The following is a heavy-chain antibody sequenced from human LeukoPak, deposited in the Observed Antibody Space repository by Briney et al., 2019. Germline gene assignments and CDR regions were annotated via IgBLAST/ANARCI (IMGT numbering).Heavy chain of an antibody. V-gene: IGHV4-61*02. J-gene: IGHJ6*03. CDR1: GGSISSGNYY. D-gene: IGHD2-21*02. Sequence: SETLSLTCTVSGGSISSGNYYWSWIRQPTGKGLEWIGRIYISGSTNYNPSLKSRVTISVDRSKNQFSLKLSSVTAADTAVYYCARIYCGGDCRGYYYHYYMDVWGKGTTVTVSS. CDR3: ARIYCGGDCRGYYYHYYMDV. CDR2: IYISGST.